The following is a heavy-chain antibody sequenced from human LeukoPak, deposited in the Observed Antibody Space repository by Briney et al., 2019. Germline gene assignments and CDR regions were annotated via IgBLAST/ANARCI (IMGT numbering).Heavy chain of an antibody. CDR1: GGSFSGYY. CDR2: INHSGST. D-gene: IGHD3-10*01. J-gene: IGHJ4*01. V-gene: IGHV4-34*01. CDR3: ARDTYYYGSGTRVIDY. Sequence: SETLSLTCAVYGGSFSGYYWSWIRQPPGKGLEWIGEINHSGSTNYNPSLKSRVTISVDTSKNQFSLKLSSVTAADTAVYYCARDTYYYGSGTRVIDYWGQGTLVTVSS.